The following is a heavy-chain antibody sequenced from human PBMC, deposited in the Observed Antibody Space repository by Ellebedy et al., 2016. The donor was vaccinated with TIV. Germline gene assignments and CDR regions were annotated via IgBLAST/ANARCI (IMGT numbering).Heavy chain of an antibody. J-gene: IGHJ4*02. Sequence: GESLKISCAASGFTVTTNYMNWVRQAPGKGLEWVSVIFSAADGGETHYADSVKGRFTISRDSSKNTLYLQMNSLRAEDTAVYYYARDAAGNGGKLDYWGQGALVTVSS. CDR2: IFSAADGGET. D-gene: IGHD4-23*01. V-gene: IGHV3-53*01. CDR1: GFTVTTNY. CDR3: ARDAAGNGGKLDY.